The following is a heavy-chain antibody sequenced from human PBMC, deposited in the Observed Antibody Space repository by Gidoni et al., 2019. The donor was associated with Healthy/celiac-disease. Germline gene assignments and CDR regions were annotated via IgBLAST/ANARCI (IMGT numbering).Heavy chain of an antibody. D-gene: IGHD3-22*01. CDR2: IKSKTDGGTT. CDR1: GFTFSNAW. V-gene: IGHV3-15*01. CDR3: TTDLFHREVYSSAAPRDAFDI. J-gene: IGHJ3*02. Sequence: EVQLVESGGGLVKPGGSLRLSCAASGFTFSNAWLSWVRQAPGKGLEWVGRIKSKTDGGTTDYAAPVKGRFTISRDDSKNTLYLQMNSLKTEDTAVYYCTTDLFHREVYSSAAPRDAFDIWGQGTMVTVSS.